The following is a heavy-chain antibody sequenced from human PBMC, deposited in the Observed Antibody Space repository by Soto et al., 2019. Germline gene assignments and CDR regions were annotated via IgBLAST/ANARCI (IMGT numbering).Heavy chain of an antibody. CDR1: GGSIRSCSYY. Sequence: SETLSLTCTVSGGSIRSCSYYWVWIRQPPGKGLEWIGSIYYSGSTYYNPSLKSRVTISVDTSKNQFSLKLSSVTAADTAVYYCARHVRMGMVVRGVIYYYYGMDVWGQGTTVTVSS. D-gene: IGHD3-10*01. CDR2: IYYSGST. CDR3: ARHVRMGMVVRGVIYYYYGMDV. V-gene: IGHV4-39*01. J-gene: IGHJ6*02.